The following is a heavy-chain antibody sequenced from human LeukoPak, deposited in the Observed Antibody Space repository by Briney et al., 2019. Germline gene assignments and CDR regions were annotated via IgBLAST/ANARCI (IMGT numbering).Heavy chain of an antibody. V-gene: IGHV3-21*01. J-gene: IGHJ4*02. CDR1: GFTFSSYS. CDR2: ISSSSSYI. Sequence: GGSLRLSCAASGFTFSSYSMNWVRQAPGKGLEWVSSISSSSSYIYYADSVKGRFTISRDNAKNSVHLQMNSLRDEDTAVYYCARSVEGSFDYWGQGTLVTVSS. CDR3: ARSVEGSFDY. D-gene: IGHD6-19*01.